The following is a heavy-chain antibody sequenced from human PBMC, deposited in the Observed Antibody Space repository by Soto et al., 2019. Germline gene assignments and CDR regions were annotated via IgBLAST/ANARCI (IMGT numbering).Heavy chain of an antibody. CDR2: INHSGST. D-gene: IGHD1-26*01. J-gene: IGHJ4*02. CDR1: GGSFSGYI. V-gene: IGHV4-34*01. CDR3: ARGLMSGSYYSGGWYYFAY. Sequence: QVQLQQWGAGLLKPSETLSLTCAVYGGSFSGYIWSWIRQPPGKGLQWIGQINHSGSTNYNPSLKPRVTISLHTPNRQFSLDLRSVTAADTPVYSCARGLMSGSYYSGGWYYFAYWGQGTLVTVSS.